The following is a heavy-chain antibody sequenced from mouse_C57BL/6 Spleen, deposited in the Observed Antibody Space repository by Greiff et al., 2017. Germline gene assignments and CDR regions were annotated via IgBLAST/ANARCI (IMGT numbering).Heavy chain of an antibody. CDR1: GFTFSSYA. Sequence: EVQLVESGGGLVKPGGSLKLSCAASGFTFSSYAMSWVRQTPEKRLEWVATISDGGSYTYYPDNVKGRFTISRDNAKNNLYLQMSQLKSEDAAMYYCGRGGSSSHWDFEVWGTGTTVTVAS. J-gene: IGHJ1*03. CDR2: ISDGGSYT. D-gene: IGHD1-1*01. V-gene: IGHV5-4*01. CDR3: GRGGSSSHWDFEV.